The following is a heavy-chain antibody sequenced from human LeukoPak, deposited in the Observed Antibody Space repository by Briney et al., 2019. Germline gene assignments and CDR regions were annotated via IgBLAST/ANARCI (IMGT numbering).Heavy chain of an antibody. CDR3: ARDLLGYSGYDHL. Sequence: GGSLRLSCAASGFTFSSYWMSWVRQAPGKGLEWVANIKQDGSEKYYVDSVKGRLTISRDNAKNSLYLQMNSLRAEDTAVYYCARDLLGYSGYDHLWGQGTLVTVSS. V-gene: IGHV3-7*01. CDR2: IKQDGSEK. CDR1: GFTFSSYW. J-gene: IGHJ5*02. D-gene: IGHD5-12*01.